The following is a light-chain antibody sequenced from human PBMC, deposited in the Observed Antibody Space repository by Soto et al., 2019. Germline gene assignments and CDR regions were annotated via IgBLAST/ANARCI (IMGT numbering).Light chain of an antibody. CDR1: QSITNY. V-gene: IGKV1-39*01. CDR2: AAS. J-gene: IGKJ4*01. Sequence: DIQMTQSPSSLSASVGDRVTITCRASQSITNYLNWYQQKVGKAPQLLIYAASTLQSGVPSRFSGSGSGTEFTLTISSLQPDDFATYHCQQYNSWSGVTFGGGTKVEIK. CDR3: QQYNSWSGVT.